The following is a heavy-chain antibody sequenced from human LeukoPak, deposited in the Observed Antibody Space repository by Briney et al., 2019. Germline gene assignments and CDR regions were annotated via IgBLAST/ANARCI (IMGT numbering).Heavy chain of an antibody. V-gene: IGHV3-11*01. CDR2: ISSSGSTI. Sequence: GGSLRLSCAASGFTFSDYYMSWIRQAPGKGLEWVSYISSSGSTIYYADSVKGRFTISRDNAKNSLYLQMNSLRAEDTAVYYCAREIRTMIVWKNWFDPWGQGTLVTVSS. J-gene: IGHJ5*02. CDR1: GFTFSDYY. D-gene: IGHD3-22*01. CDR3: AREIRTMIVWKNWFDP.